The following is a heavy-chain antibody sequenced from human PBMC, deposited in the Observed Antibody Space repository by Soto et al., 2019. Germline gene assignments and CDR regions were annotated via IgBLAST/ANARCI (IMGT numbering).Heavy chain of an antibody. D-gene: IGHD2-15*01. CDR2: IYWDDDK. V-gene: IGHV2-5*02. CDR1: GFSLSTSGVG. Sequence: QITLKESGPPLVKPTQTLTLTCTFSGFSLSTSGVGVGWIRQPPGKALEWLALIYWDDDKRYSPSLKIRLTSTQDSSIHHVFLIMTYMDPVDTATYYRAHLTAASSYCCDYWGHGTLVTVSS. J-gene: IGHJ4*01. CDR3: AHLTAASSYCCDY.